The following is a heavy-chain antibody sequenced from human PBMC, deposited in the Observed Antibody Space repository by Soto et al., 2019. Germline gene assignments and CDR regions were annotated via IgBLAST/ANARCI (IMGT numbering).Heavy chain of an antibody. CDR1: GYAFSNND. Sequence: QVKLVQSGAEVKKPGASVKVSCQASGYAFSNNDISWVRQGTGQGLEWMVWMNPNSGNGGYAQKFQGRVTMTRDTSTSTAYMELSSLTSDDTAIYYCARMATSGTLNWFDPWGQGTLVTVSS. CDR3: ARMATSGTLNWFDP. J-gene: IGHJ5*02. CDR2: MNPNSGNG. V-gene: IGHV1-8*01.